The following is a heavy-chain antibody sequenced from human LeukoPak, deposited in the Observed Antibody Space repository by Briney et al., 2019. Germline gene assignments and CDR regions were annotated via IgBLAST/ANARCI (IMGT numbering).Heavy chain of an antibody. V-gene: IGHV3-23*01. CDR1: GFTFSNYA. J-gene: IGHJ4*02. CDR3: ARDDRSGVVVAALDY. Sequence: PGGSLRLSCAASGFTFSNYAMSWVRQAPGKGLEWVSGVSGSGGATYYADSVKGRFTISRGNSKNTLYLQMNSLRAEDTALYFCARDDRSGVVVAALDYWGQGTLVTVSS. D-gene: IGHD3-22*01. CDR2: VSGSGGAT.